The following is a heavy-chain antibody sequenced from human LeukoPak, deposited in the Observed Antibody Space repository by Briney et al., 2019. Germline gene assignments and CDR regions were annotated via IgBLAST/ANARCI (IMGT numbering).Heavy chain of an antibody. D-gene: IGHD6-6*01. V-gene: IGHV3-66*02. J-gene: IGHJ6*03. CDR1: GFTVSSNY. CDR2: IYSYGST. CDR3: ARLGGKQLVRYYQYYMDV. Sequence: TGGSLRLSCAASGFTVSSNYMSWVRQAPGKGLEGVSVIYSYGSTYYADSVKGRFTISRDNSKNTLYLQMNSLRVEDTAVYYCARLGGKQLVRYYQYYMDVWGKGTKVTVSS.